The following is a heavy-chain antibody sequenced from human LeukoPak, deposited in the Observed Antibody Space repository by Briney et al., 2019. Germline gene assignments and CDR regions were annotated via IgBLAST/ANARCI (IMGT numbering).Heavy chain of an antibody. CDR2: ISSSSSYI. D-gene: IGHD3-22*01. CDR3: ARAPTYYYDSSGSTGAFDI. J-gene: IGHJ3*02. V-gene: IGHV3-21*01. Sequence: PGGSLRLSCAASGFTFSSYSMNWVRQAPGKGLEWVSSISSSSSYIYYADSVKGRFTISRDNAKNSLYLQMNSLRAEDTAVYYCARAPTYYYDSSGSTGAFDIWGQGTMVTVSS. CDR1: GFTFSSYS.